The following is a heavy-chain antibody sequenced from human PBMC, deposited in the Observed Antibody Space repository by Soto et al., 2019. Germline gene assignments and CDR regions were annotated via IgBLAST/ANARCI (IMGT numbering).Heavy chain of an antibody. Sequence: GGSLRLSCSPSGLTFSRYTMHWVRQAPGKGLESVSAISRSGHSTSYADSVKGRFTISRDNSENTLYLQMNSPRAEDTAVYYCAKEYSDFLTAFYGPLNIYYYYSGMDVWGQGTTVTVSS. D-gene: IGHD3-9*01. J-gene: IGHJ6*02. CDR2: ISRSGHST. CDR1: GLTFSRYT. V-gene: IGHV3-64*04. CDR3: AKEYSDFLTAFYGPLNIYYYYSGMDV.